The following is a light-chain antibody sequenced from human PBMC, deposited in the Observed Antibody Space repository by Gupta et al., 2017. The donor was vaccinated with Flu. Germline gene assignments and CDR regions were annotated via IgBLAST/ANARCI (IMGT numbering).Light chain of an antibody. CDR3: QQYLNSLSWT. CDR1: QSVLYSSNNKNY. Sequence: LGETATMNCRSSQSVLYSSNNKNYLAWYTQKPGQPPKLPIYWASTREAGVPGRFSGSGCGTDFTLTIRSLQAEDAAVYYFQQYLNSLSWTLVQGTKVEIK. J-gene: IGKJ1*01. CDR2: WAS. V-gene: IGKV4-1*01.